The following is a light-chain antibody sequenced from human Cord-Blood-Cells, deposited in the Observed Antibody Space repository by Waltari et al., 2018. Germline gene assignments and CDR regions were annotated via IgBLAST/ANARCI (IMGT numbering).Light chain of an antibody. J-gene: IGLJ3*02. Sequence: KQNSHQHKPPQAPSALVYTTPNKLSWTSARFTGSLLGGKAALTLSGVQPEDEAEYSCLLYYGGAWVFGGGTKLTVL. V-gene: IGLV7-43*01. CDR3: LLYYGGAWV. CDR2: TTP. CDR1: K.